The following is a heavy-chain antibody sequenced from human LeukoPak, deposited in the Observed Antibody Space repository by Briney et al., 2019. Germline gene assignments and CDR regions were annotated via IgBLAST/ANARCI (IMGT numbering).Heavy chain of an antibody. J-gene: IGHJ3*02. CDR2: FDPEDGET. V-gene: IGHV1-24*01. CDR3: ARGHFAPKLYYYDSSGPRRKLNHDAFDI. D-gene: IGHD3-22*01. CDR1: GYTLTELS. Sequence: ASVKVSCKVSGYTLTELSMHWVRQAPGKGLEWMGGFDPEDGETIYAQKFQGRVTMTEDTSTDTAYMELSSLRSEDTAVYYCARGHFAPKLYYYDSSGPRRKLNHDAFDIWGQGTMVTVSS.